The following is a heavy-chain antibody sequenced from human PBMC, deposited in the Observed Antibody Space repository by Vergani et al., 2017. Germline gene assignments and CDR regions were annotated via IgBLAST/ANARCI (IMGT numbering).Heavy chain of an antibody. V-gene: IGHV1-8*01. CDR1: GYSFSSYD. CDR3: ASSRYCSGGSCYSGGHYYYYGMDV. Sequence: QVPLVQSGAEVKKPGASVKVSCRASGYSFSSYDISWVRQATGQGLEWMGWMNPNSGTTGYAQKFQGRVTMTRNTSINTAYMELSRLSFEDAAVYYCASSRYCSGGSCYSGGHYYYYGMDVWGQGTTVTVSS. CDR2: MNPNSGTT. D-gene: IGHD2-15*01. J-gene: IGHJ6*02.